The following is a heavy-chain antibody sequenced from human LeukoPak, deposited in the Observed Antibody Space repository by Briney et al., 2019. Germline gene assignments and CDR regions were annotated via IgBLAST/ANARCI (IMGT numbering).Heavy chain of an antibody. Sequence: GASVKVPCKASGFTFTSSAMQWVRQARGQRLEWIGWIVVGSGNTNYAQKFQERVTITRDMSTSTAYMELSSLRSEDTAVYYCAADDILTGRDYWGQGTLVTVSS. J-gene: IGHJ4*02. V-gene: IGHV1-58*02. CDR2: IVVGSGNT. D-gene: IGHD3-9*01. CDR1: GFTFTSSA. CDR3: AADDILTGRDY.